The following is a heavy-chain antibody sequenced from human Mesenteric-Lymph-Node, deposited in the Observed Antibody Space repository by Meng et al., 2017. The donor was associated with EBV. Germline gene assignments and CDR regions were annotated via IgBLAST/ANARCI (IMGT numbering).Heavy chain of an antibody. Sequence: LRGSGPGMVKASVTPSPTCPVSGCAVTSGSYDSTWTRQPPGNRLEWIGYIHYSGSTNYNPSLKSQITITVDTSKNQLSRRVSHVTAADTAVYYCARGRRGVQYFDFWGQGALVTVSS. CDR3: ARGRRGVQYFDF. D-gene: IGHD1-1*01. CDR1: GCAVTSGSYD. CDR2: IHYSGST. V-gene: IGHV4-61*01. J-gene: IGHJ4*02.